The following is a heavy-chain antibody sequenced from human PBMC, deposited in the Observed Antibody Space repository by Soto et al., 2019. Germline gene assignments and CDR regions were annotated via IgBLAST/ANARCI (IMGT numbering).Heavy chain of an antibody. CDR3: AREDRAAMADFDY. CDR1: GFTFSSYS. CDR2: ISSSSSYI. Sequence: EVQLVESGGGLVKPGGSLRLSCAASGFTFSSYSMNWVRQAPGKGLEWVSSISSSSSYIYYADSVKGRFTISRDNAKNSLYLKMNSLRAEDTAVYYCAREDRAAMADFDYWGQEPWSPSPQ. V-gene: IGHV3-21*01. J-gene: IGHJ4*01. D-gene: IGHD5-18*01.